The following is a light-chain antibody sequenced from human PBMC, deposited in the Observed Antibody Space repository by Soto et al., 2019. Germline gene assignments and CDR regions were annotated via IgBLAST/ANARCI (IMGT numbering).Light chain of an antibody. V-gene: IGKV3-20*01. CDR2: GTS. Sequence: EIVLTQSPGTLSLYPGERATFSCRASQSVNSDYLAWYQQRPGLAPRLLIYGTSNRATGIPDRFSGSGSGTDFTLTINTLEPEDFAVYYCQRYGSSPLYAFGQGTKLEIK. CDR3: QRYGSSPLYA. CDR1: QSVNSDY. J-gene: IGKJ2*01.